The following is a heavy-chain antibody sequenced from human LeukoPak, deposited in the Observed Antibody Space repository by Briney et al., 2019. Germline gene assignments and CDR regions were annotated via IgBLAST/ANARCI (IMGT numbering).Heavy chain of an antibody. CDR3: ARLNTHSSSWYWVYYGMDV. J-gene: IGHJ6*02. Sequence: PSETLSLTCTVSGSSISSYYWSWIRQPPGKGLEWIGYIYYSGSTNYNPSLKSRVTISVDTSKNQFSLKLSSVTAADTAVYYCARLNTHSSSWYWVYYGMDVWGQGTTVTVSS. D-gene: IGHD6-13*01. V-gene: IGHV4-59*08. CDR1: GSSISSYY. CDR2: IYYSGST.